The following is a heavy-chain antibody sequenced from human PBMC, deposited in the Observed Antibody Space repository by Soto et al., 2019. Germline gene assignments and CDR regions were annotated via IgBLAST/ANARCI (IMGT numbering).Heavy chain of an antibody. CDR2: ISAYNGNT. J-gene: IGHJ4*02. CDR1: GYTFTSYG. V-gene: IGHV1-18*01. Sequence: ASVKVSCKASGYTFTSYGISWVRQAPGQGLEWMGWISAYNGNTNYAQKLQGRVTMTTDTSTSTAYMELRSLRSDDTAVYYCARSIPDYYDSSGYYIFDYWGQGTLVTVSS. D-gene: IGHD3-22*01. CDR3: ARSIPDYYDSSGYYIFDY.